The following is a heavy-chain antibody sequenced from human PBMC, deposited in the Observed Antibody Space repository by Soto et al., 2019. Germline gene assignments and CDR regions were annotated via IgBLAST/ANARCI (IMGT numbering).Heavy chain of an antibody. D-gene: IGHD3-9*01. CDR3: AKDYDSLTGYGTYYYYGMDV. CDR1: GFTFSSYA. V-gene: IGHV3-23*01. Sequence: EVQLLESGGGLVQPGGSLRLSCAASGFTFSSYAMSWVRQAPGKGLEWVSAISGSGGSTYYADSVKGRFTISRDNSKNTMYLQMNSLRAEDTAVYYCAKDYDSLTGYGTYYYYGMDVWGQGTTVTVSS. J-gene: IGHJ6*02. CDR2: ISGSGGST.